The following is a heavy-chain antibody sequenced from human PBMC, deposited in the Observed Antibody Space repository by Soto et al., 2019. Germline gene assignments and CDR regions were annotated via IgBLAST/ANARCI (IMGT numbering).Heavy chain of an antibody. CDR2: IYYSGST. CDR1: GGSISSGDYY. Sequence: SETLSLTCTVSGGSISSGDYYWSWIRQPPGKGLEWIGYIYYSGSTYYNPSLKSRVTISVDTSKNQFSLKLSSVTAADTAVYYCARVDYSNFYFDYWDQGTLVTVSS. V-gene: IGHV4-30-4*01. CDR3: ARVDYSNFYFDY. D-gene: IGHD4-4*01. J-gene: IGHJ4*02.